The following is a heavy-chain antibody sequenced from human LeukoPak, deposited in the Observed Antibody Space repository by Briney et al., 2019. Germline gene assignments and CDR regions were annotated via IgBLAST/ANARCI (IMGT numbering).Heavy chain of an antibody. CDR2: INSDGSST. V-gene: IGHV3-74*01. CDR3: ARISSENAFDI. Sequence: PGGSLRLSCAASGFSFSSYAMHWVRQAPGKGLVWVSRINSDGSSTSYADSVKGRFTTSRDNAKNTLYLQMNSLRAEDTAVYYCARISSENAFDIWGQGTMVTVSS. J-gene: IGHJ3*02. CDR1: GFSFSSYA. D-gene: IGHD3-22*01.